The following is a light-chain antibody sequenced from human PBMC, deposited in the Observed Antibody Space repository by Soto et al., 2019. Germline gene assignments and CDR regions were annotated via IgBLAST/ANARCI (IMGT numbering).Light chain of an antibody. CDR3: QQRRNWPPFT. CDR1: QSVSSY. J-gene: IGKJ3*01. Sequence: EIVLTQSPATLSLSPGERATLSCRASQSVSSYLAWYQQKPGQAPRLLIYDASNRATGIPARFIGSGSGTDFTLTIRSLEPEDFAVYYCQQRRNWPPFTFGHGTKVDIK. CDR2: DAS. V-gene: IGKV3-11*01.